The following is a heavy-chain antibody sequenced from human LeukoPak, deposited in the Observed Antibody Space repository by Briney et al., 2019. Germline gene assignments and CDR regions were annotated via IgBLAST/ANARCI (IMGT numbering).Heavy chain of an antibody. Sequence: PGGSLRLSCAASGLTFSNSAMNWVRQAPGKGLECASSVSTSGGTYYADSVKGRFTISRDNSKNTVHLQMNSLRAEDTAVYYCAKGGKWPRFGPEYWGQGTLVTVSS. J-gene: IGHJ4*02. CDR2: VSTSGGT. V-gene: IGHV3-23*01. CDR3: AKGGKWPRFGPEY. CDR1: GLTFSNSA. D-gene: IGHD5-12*01.